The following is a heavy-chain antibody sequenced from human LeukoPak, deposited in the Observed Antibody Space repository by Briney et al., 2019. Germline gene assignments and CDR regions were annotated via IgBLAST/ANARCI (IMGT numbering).Heavy chain of an antibody. J-gene: IGHJ4*02. V-gene: IGHV4-4*07. D-gene: IGHD3-22*01. CDR1: DTSINTYY. CDR2: MYATGTT. CDR3: ARAPRYYYDSSGYYLDY. Sequence: SETLSLTCTVSDTSINTYYWSWIRQPAGKGLEWIGHMYATGTTNYNPSLKSRVTMSIDTSKNQFSLKVRSVTAADTAVYYCARAPRYYYDSSGYYLDYWGQGTLVTVSS.